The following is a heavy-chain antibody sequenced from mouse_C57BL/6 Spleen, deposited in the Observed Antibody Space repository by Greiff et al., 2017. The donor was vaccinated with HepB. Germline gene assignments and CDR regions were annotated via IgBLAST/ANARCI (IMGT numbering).Heavy chain of an antibody. Sequence: EVKLMESGGGLVKPGGSLKLSCAASGFTFSDYGMHWVRQAPEKGLEWVAYISSGSSTIYYADTVKGRFTISRDNAKNTLFLQMTSLRSEDTAMYYCASYYYGSRYFDVWGTGTTVTVSS. CDR1: GFTFSDYG. V-gene: IGHV5-17*01. CDR3: ASYYYGSRYFDV. J-gene: IGHJ1*03. CDR2: ISSGSSTI. D-gene: IGHD1-1*01.